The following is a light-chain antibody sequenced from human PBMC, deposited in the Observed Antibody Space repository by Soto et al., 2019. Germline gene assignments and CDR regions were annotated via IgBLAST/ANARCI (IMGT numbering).Light chain of an antibody. Sequence: QSVLTQPPSASGTPGQRVTISGSGSSSNVGGNPVNWYQHVPTTAPKLLIYTNTQRPSGVPDRFSGSKSGTSASLAISGLQSEDEADYYCASWDDSLNGPVFGKGNKVXV. CDR3: ASWDDSLNGPV. J-gene: IGLJ1*01. V-gene: IGLV1-44*01. CDR1: SSNVGGNP. CDR2: TNT.